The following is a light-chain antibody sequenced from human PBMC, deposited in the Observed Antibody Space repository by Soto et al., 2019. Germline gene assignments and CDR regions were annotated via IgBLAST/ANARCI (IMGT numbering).Light chain of an antibody. J-gene: IGLJ2*01. Sequence: QSVLTQPPSVSGAPGQRVTISCTGSSSNIGAGYDVHWYQQLPGTAPKLLIYGNSNRPSGVPDRFSGSKSGTSASLAITGLQAEDEADYYCQSYDSNLSDVVFGGRTKLTVL. CDR2: GNS. CDR1: SSNIGAGYD. V-gene: IGLV1-40*01. CDR3: QSYDSNLSDVV.